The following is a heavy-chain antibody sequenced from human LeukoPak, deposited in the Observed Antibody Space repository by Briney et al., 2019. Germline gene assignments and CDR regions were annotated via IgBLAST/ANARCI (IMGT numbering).Heavy chain of an antibody. J-gene: IGHJ1*01. CDR2: ISSSSSYT. CDR3: ARDSIAVGRGEYFQH. D-gene: IGHD6-19*01. CDR1: GFTFSVYY. Sequence: GGSLRLSCAASGFTFSVYYMSWIRQAPGKGLEWVSYISSSSSYTNYADSVKGRFTISRDNAKNSLYLQMNSLRAEDTAVYYCARDSIAVGRGEYFQHWGQGTLVTVSS. V-gene: IGHV3-11*06.